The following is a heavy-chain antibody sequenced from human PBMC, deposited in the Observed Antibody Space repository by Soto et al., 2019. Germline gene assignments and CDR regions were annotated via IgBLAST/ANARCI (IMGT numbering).Heavy chain of an antibody. J-gene: IGHJ3*02. CDR2: IYPGDSDT. Sequence: PGESLKISCKGSGYSFTSYWIGWVRQMPGKGLEWMGIIYPGDSDTRYSPSFQGQVTISADKSISTAYLQWSSLKASDTAMYYCARRPPPEADHCTNGVCYSTAFDIWGQGTMVTVSS. CDR1: GYSFTSYW. CDR3: ARRPPPEADHCTNGVCYSTAFDI. D-gene: IGHD2-8*01. V-gene: IGHV5-51*01.